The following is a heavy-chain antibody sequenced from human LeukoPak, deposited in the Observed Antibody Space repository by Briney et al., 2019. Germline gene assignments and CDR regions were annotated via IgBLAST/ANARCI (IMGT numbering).Heavy chain of an antibody. CDR3: AGPDCSSGRCPGFDN. Sequence: SQTLSLTCGISGDSVSSNSAAWNWIRQSPSRGLEWLGRTYYRSKWFINYAPSVKSRIIINPDTPKNQVSLQLNSVTPEDTAVYYCAGPDCSSGRCPGFDNWGQGTLVTVSS. D-gene: IGHD6-19*01. CDR1: GDSVSSNSAA. CDR2: TYYRSKWFI. J-gene: IGHJ4*02. V-gene: IGHV6-1*01.